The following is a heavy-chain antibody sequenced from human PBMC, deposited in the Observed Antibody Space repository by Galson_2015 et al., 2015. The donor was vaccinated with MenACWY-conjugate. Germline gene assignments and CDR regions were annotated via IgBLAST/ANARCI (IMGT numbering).Heavy chain of an antibody. V-gene: IGHV1-18*04. CDR1: GYTFNTYG. CDR3: VRDRKGYCKTTTCPYFDY. D-gene: IGHD2-2*01. CDR2: ISACSGDS. Sequence: SVKVSCKASGYTFNTYGISWVRQAPGQGLEWLAWISACSGDSSSARKLQGRVTMTTDKSTSTAYMELRGLTSDDTAVYCCVRDRKGYCKTTTCPYFDYWGQGTLVTVSS. J-gene: IGHJ4*02.